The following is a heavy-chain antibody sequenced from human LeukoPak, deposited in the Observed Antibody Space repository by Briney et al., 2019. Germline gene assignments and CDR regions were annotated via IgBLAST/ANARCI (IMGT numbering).Heavy chain of an antibody. V-gene: IGHV1-2*02. CDR1: GYTFTCYY. CDR2: INPNSGGT. J-gene: IGHJ3*02. CDR3: ARKNLQTHWPKIAAAGRDAFDI. Sequence: ASVKVSCKASGYTFTCYYMHWVRHAPGQGLEWMGWINPNSGGTNYAQKFQGRVTMTRDTSISTAYMELSRLRSDDTAVYYCARKNLQTHWPKIAAAGRDAFDIWGQGTMVTVSS. D-gene: IGHD6-13*01.